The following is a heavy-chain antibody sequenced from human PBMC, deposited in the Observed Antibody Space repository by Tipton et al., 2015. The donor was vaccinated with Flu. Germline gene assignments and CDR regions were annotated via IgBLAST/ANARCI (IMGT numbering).Heavy chain of an antibody. CDR2: IHRSGNT. D-gene: IGHD4-11*01. J-gene: IGHJ5*02. CDR1: EFTFSSYE. CDR3: ARRDYSNYVSEPKNWFDP. V-gene: IGHV4-34*01. Sequence: LRLSCAASEFTFSSYEMNWVRQAPGKGLGWLGNIHRSGNTYYNSSLKSRVTISLDKSKNQFSLRLVSMPATDTAVYYCARRDYSNYVSEPKNWFDPWGQGILVTVSS.